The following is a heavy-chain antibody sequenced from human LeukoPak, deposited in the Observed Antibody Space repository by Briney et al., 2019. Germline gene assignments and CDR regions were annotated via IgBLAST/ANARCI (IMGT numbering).Heavy chain of an antibody. V-gene: IGHV3-30*18. CDR2: ISYDGSNK. CDR1: GFTFSSYG. D-gene: IGHD6-19*01. J-gene: IGHJ4*02. CDR3: AKAAYSSGRAPFFDY. Sequence: GGSLRLSCAASGFTFSSYGMHWVRQAPGKGLEWVAVISYDGSNKYYADSVKGRFTVSRDNSKNTLYLQMNSLRAEDTAVYYCAKAAYSSGRAPFFDYWGQGTLVTVSS.